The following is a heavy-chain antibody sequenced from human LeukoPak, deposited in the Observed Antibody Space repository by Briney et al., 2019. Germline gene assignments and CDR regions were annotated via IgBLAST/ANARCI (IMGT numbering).Heavy chain of an antibody. Sequence: PGGSLRLSCAASGFIFSSYRMDWVRQAPGKGLEWVSSISSSSTYIYYADSVKGRFTISRDNAKNSLFLKVNSLTAEDTAVYYCARDGGGGLDYGGQGTLVTVSS. J-gene: IGHJ4*02. CDR1: GFIFSSYR. D-gene: IGHD2-15*01. V-gene: IGHV3-21*01. CDR3: ARDGGGGLDY. CDR2: ISSSSTYI.